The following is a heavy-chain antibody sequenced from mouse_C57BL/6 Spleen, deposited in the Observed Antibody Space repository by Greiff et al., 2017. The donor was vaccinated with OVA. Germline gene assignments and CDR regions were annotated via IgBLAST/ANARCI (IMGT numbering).Heavy chain of an antibody. J-gene: IGHJ2*01. Sequence: QVQLKQSGPELVKPGASVKISCKASGYAFSSSWMNWVKQRPGKGLEWIGRIYPGDGDTNYNGKFKGKATLTADKSSSTAYMQLSSLTSEDSAVYFCARSRELGYYFDYWGQGTTLTVSS. V-gene: IGHV1-82*01. CDR3: ARSRELGYYFDY. D-gene: IGHD4-1*01. CDR1: GYAFSSSW. CDR2: IYPGDGDT.